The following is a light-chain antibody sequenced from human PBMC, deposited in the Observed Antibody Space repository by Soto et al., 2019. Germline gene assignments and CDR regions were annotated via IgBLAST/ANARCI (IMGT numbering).Light chain of an antibody. CDR2: GAS. CDR1: QSVSSTY. V-gene: IGKV3-20*01. CDR3: QRYVRAPPT. Sequence: EIVLTQSPGTLSLSPGERATLSCRASQSVSSTYLAWYQQKPGQAPGLLLYGASNRASGIPDRFAGSGSGTDSTLTIRRLERVDFVVYYCQRYVRAPPTFAGETKGEIK. J-gene: IGKJ4*01.